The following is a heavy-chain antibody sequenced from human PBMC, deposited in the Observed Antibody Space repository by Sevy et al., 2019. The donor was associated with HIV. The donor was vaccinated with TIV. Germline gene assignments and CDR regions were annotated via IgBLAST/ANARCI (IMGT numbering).Heavy chain of an antibody. J-gene: IGHJ6*02. Sequence: SETLSLTSTVSGGSISSYYWSWIRQPPGKRLEWIGYIYYSGSTNYNPSLKSRVTISVDTSKNQFSLKLRSVTAADTAVYYCARESYDILSGSRGMDVWGQGTTVTVSS. CDR1: GGSISSYY. V-gene: IGHV4-59*01. CDR3: ARESYDILSGSRGMDV. CDR2: IYYSGST. D-gene: IGHD3-9*01.